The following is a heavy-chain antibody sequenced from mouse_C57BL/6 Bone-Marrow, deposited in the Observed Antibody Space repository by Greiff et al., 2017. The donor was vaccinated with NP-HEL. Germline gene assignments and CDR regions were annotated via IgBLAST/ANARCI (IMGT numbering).Heavy chain of an antibody. CDR1: GFTFTSYG. Sequence: EVHLVESGGDLVKPGASLKLSCAASGFTFTSYGMYWVRQTPDKGLEWVATISRGGSYTYYPDSVKGRFTISRDNAKNTLYLQMSSLKSERTAKYCCARRVGFDYWGQGTTLTVSA. CDR3: ARRVGFDY. J-gene: IGHJ2*01. V-gene: IGHV5-6*01. CDR2: ISRGGSYT.